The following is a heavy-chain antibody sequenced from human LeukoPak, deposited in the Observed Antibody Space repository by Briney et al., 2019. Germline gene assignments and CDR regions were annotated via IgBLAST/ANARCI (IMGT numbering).Heavy chain of an antibody. V-gene: IGHV3-23*01. CDR3: AKDLPLWGSSPCDY. D-gene: IGHD6-6*01. J-gene: IGHJ4*02. Sequence: GGSLRLSCAASGFTFSSYGMHWVRQAPGKGLEWVSAISGSGGSTYYADSVKGRFTISRDNSKNTLYLQMNSLRAEDTAVYYCAKDLPLWGSSPCDYWGQGTPVTVSS. CDR2: ISGSGGST. CDR1: GFTFSSYG.